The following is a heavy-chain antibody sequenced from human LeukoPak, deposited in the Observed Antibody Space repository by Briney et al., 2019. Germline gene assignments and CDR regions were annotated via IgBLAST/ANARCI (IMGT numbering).Heavy chain of an antibody. Sequence: GGFLRLSCAASGFTVSNNYMSWVRQAPGKGLEWVSVIYSGGSTYYADSVKGRFTISRDNSKNTLFLQMNSLTAEDTAVYYCAREVSDADMGAAAKGYYYYMDVWGKGTTVTVSS. CDR2: IYSGGST. D-gene: IGHD2-2*01. CDR1: GFTVSNNY. J-gene: IGHJ6*03. V-gene: IGHV3-66*02. CDR3: AREVSDADMGAAAKGYYYYMDV.